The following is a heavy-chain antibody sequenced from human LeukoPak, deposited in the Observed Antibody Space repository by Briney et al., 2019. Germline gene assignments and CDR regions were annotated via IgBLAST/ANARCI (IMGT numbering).Heavy chain of an antibody. CDR1: GYSFTSYW. D-gene: IGHD2-2*01. Sequence: RGESXQISCKGSGYSFTSYWIGWVRQMPGKGLEWMGIIYPGDSDTRYSPSFQGQVTISADKSISTAYLQWSSLKASDTAMYYCATHLQGYQHYDVFDIWGQGTMVTVSS. CDR2: IYPGDSDT. CDR3: ATHLQGYQHYDVFDI. V-gene: IGHV5-51*01. J-gene: IGHJ3*02.